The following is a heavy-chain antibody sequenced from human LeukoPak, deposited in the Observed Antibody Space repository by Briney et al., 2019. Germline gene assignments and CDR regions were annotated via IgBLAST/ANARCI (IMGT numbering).Heavy chain of an antibody. CDR2: IIPIFGTA. CDR1: GYTFTSYG. CDR3: ARESYNSGSYYNDY. V-gene: IGHV1-18*01. Sequence: GASVKVSCKASGYTFTSYGISWVRQAPGQGLEWMGGIIPIFGTANYAQKLQGRVTMTTDTSTSTAYMELRSLRSDDTALYYCARESYNSGSYYNDYWGQGTLVTVSS. D-gene: IGHD3-10*01. J-gene: IGHJ4*02.